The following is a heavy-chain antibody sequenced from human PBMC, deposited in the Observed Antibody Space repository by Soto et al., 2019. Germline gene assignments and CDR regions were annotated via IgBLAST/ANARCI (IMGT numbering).Heavy chain of an antibody. V-gene: IGHV4-30-2*01. D-gene: IGHD4-17*01. J-gene: IGHJ4*02. CDR3: ARSTGYGDSYFDY. Sequence: SETLSLTCAVSGGSISSGGYSWNWIRQPPGKGLEWIGYIYHSGSTYYNPSLKSRVTISVDRSKNQFSLKLSSVTAADTVVYFCARSTGYGDSYFDYWGQGALVTVSS. CDR2: IYHSGST. CDR1: GGSISSGGYS.